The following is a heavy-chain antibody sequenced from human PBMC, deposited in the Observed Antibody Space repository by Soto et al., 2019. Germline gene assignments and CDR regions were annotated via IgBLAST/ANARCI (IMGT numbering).Heavy chain of an antibody. J-gene: IGHJ6*02. D-gene: IGHD3-16*01. Sequence: LRLSCVASGFTFSSSRMNWVRQAPGKGLEWVSFISSSSDYMYYADSVKGRFTVSRDNAKNSLYLQMDSLRAEDTAVYYCARDGLYDYLWDSDRYEGTKSGMDVWGQGTMVTVSS. CDR1: GFTFSSSR. CDR3: ARDGLYDYLWDSDRYEGTKSGMDV. V-gene: IGHV3-21*04. CDR2: ISSSSDYM.